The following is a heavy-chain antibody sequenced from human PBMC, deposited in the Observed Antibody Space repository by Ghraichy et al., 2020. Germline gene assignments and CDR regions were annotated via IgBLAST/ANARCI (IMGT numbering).Heavy chain of an antibody. V-gene: IGHV3-72*01. Sequence: GGSLRLSCAASGFTFSDHYMDWVRQAPGKGLEWVGRTRNKAKKYTTEYAASVKGRFAISRDDSKNSLYLQMNSLKTEDTAVYYCARSGTVTTNNYYYGMDVWGQGTTVTGSS. CDR2: TRNKAKKYTT. D-gene: IGHD4-17*01. CDR1: GFTFSDHY. CDR3: ARSGTVTTNNYYYGMDV. J-gene: IGHJ6*02.